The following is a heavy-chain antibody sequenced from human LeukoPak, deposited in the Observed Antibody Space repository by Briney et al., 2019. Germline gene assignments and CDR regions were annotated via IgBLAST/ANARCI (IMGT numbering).Heavy chain of an antibody. Sequence: PGGSLRLSCAASGFTFSSYSMNWVRQAPGKGLEWVSSISSSSSYIYYADSVKGRFTISRDNAKNSLYLQMNSLRAEDTAVYYCARESRSIAVAAPNYWGQGTLVTVSS. CDR1: GFTFSSYS. J-gene: IGHJ4*02. CDR2: ISSSSSYI. V-gene: IGHV3-21*01. CDR3: ARESRSIAVAAPNY. D-gene: IGHD6-19*01.